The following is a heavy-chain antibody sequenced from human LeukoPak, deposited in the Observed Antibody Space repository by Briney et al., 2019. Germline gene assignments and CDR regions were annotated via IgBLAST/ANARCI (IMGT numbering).Heavy chain of an antibody. J-gene: IGHJ6*03. CDR2: INHSGST. D-gene: IGHD3-16*02. Sequence: SETLSLTCAVYGGSFSGYYWSWIRQPPGKGLEWVGEINHSGSTNYNPSLKSRVTISVDTSKNQFSLKLSSVTAADTAVYYCARGRGVTFGGVIVRPRYYYYMDVWVKGTTVTVSS. CDR1: GGSFSGYY. CDR3: ARGRGVTFGGVIVRPRYYYYMDV. V-gene: IGHV4-34*01.